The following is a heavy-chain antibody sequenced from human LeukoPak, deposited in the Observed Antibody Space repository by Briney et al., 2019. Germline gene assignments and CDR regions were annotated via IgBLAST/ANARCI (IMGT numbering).Heavy chain of an antibody. CDR1: GYTFTSYA. CDR2: INAGNGNT. CDR3: ARRYSSSWYAPFVY. J-gene: IGHJ4*02. Sequence: ASVKVSCKASGYTFTSYAMHWVRQAPGQTLEWMGWINAGNGNTKYSQKFQGRVTITRDTSASTAYMELSSLRSEDTAVYYCARRYSSSWYAPFVYWGQGTLVTVSS. D-gene: IGHD6-13*01. V-gene: IGHV1-3*01.